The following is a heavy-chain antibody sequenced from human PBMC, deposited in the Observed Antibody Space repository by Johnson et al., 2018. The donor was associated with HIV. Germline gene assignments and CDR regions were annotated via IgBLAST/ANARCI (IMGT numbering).Heavy chain of an antibody. CDR3: AMERMGGFDI. J-gene: IGHJ3*02. Sequence: VQLVESGGGVVQPGGSLRLSCAASGFTFNNYDMHWVRQAPGKGLEWVAVISYDGSNKYYADSVKGRFTISRDNSKNTLYVQMNSLRDEDTAVYYGAMERMGGFDIWGQGTMVTVSS. CDR2: ISYDGSNK. D-gene: IGHD1-26*01. V-gene: IGHV3-30*19. CDR1: GFTFNNYD.